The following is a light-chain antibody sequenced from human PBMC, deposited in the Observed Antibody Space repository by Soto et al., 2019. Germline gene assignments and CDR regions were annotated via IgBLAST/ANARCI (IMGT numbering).Light chain of an antibody. CDR1: GRDIGAYNY. V-gene: IGLV2-14*01. CDR2: GVK. CDR3: SSYTTSYFYV. Sequence: QSVLTQPASVSGSPGQSITISCTGSGRDIGAYNYVSWYQQHPGKAPKLIIYGVKNRPSGVSNRFSASKSAFTASLTISGLQAGDEADYYCSSYTTSYFYVFGPGTKVTVL. J-gene: IGLJ1*01.